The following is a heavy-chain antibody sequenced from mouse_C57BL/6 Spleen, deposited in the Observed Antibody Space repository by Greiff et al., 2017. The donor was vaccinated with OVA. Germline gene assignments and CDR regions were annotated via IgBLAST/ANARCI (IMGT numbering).Heavy chain of an antibody. CDR2: IDPETGGT. J-gene: IGHJ1*03. V-gene: IGHV1-15*01. Sequence: VQLQESGAELVRPGASVTLSCKASGYTFTDYEMHWVKQTPVHGLEWIGAIDPETGGTAYNQKFKGKAILTADKSSSTAYMELRSRKSVDSAVYYCTRGYIDVWGTGTTVTVSS. CDR1: GYTFTDYE. CDR3: TRGYIDV.